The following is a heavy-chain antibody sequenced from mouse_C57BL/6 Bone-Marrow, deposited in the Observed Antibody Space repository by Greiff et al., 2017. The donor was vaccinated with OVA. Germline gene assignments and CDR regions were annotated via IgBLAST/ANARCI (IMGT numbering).Heavy chain of an antibody. CDR3: AGLGRAYAMDY. CDR2: IHPNSGST. D-gene: IGHD4-1*01. Sequence: QVQLKQPGAELVKPGASVKLSCKASGYTFTSYWMHWVKQRPGQGLEWIGMIHPNSGSTNYNEKFKSKATLTVDTSSSTAYMQLSSLTSEDSAVYYCAGLGRAYAMDYWGQGTSVTVSS. V-gene: IGHV1-64*01. CDR1: GYTFTSYW. J-gene: IGHJ4*01.